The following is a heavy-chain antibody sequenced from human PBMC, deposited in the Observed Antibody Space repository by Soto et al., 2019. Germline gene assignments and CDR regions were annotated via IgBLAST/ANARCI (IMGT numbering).Heavy chain of an antibody. CDR1: GFTFSSYG. CDR3: ARDKGGGDY. CDR2: IWYDGSNK. Sequence: QVQLVESGGGVVQPGRSLRLSCAASGFTFSSYGMHWVRQAPGKGLEWVAVIWYDGSNKYYADSVKGRFTISRDNSKNTRYLQMNSLSAEDTAVYYCARDKGGGDYWGQGTLVTVSS. J-gene: IGHJ4*02. V-gene: IGHV3-33*01. D-gene: IGHD3-16*01.